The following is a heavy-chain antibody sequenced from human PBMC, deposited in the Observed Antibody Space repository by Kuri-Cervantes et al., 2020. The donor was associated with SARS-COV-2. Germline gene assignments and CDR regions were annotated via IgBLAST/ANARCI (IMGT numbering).Heavy chain of an antibody. D-gene: IGHD6-19*01. CDR1: GYTFIGYY. CDR3: AREGGGIAVAGYYGMDV. Sequence: ASVKVSCKASGYTFIGYYMHWVRQAPGQGLEWMGWINPNSGGTNYAQKFQGWVTMTRDTSISTAYMELSRLRSDDTAVYYCAREGGGIAVAGYYGMDVWGQGTTVTVSS. J-gene: IGHJ6*02. CDR2: INPNSGGT. V-gene: IGHV1-2*04.